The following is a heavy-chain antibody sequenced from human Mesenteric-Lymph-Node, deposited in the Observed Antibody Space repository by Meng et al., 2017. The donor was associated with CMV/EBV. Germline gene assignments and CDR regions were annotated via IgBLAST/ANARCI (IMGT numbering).Heavy chain of an antibody. Sequence: GESLKISCAASGFTVSSNYMSWVRQAPGKGLEWVTVIYSGGDTYYADSVKGRLTISRDNSKNTVYLQMNSLRAEDTAMYYCAKDQRYCTTTSCSPGRFDYWGQGTLVTVSS. CDR2: IYSGGDT. V-gene: IGHV3-53*01. J-gene: IGHJ4*02. CDR1: GFTVSSNY. D-gene: IGHD2-2*01. CDR3: AKDQRYCTTTSCSPGRFDY.